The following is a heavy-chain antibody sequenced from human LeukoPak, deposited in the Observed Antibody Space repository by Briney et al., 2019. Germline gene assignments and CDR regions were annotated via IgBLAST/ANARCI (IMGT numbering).Heavy chain of an antibody. J-gene: IGHJ4*02. CDR1: GGSISSSSYY. D-gene: IGHD6-19*01. CDR3: ASLAVAGKNDY. V-gene: IGHV4-39*01. CDR2: IYYSGST. Sequence: SETLSLTCTVSGGSISSSSYYWGWIRQPPGKGLEWIGSIYYSGSTYYNPSLESRVTISVDTSKNQFSLKLSSVTAADTAVYYCASLAVAGKNDYWGQGTLVTVSS.